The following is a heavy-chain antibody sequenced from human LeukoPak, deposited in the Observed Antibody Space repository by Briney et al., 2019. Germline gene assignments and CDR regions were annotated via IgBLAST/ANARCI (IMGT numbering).Heavy chain of an antibody. J-gene: IGHJ4*01. D-gene: IGHD2-2*01. CDR2: ISAYNGNT. V-gene: IGHV1-18*01. Sequence: ASVKVSCKASGYTFASYGMSWVRQAPGQGLEWMGWISAYNGNTNYAQKLQGRVTMTTDTSTSTAYMELRSLRSDDTAVYYCARDGARYCSSTSCYEDYWGQGTLVTVSS. CDR3: ARDGARYCSSTSCYEDY. CDR1: GYTFASYG.